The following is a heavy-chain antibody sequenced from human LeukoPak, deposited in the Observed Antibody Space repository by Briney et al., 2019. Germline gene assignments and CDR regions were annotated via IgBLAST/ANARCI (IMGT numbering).Heavy chain of an antibody. D-gene: IGHD3-10*01. Sequence: GGSLRLSCAASGFTFSSYWMSWVRQAPGKGLEWVANITQDGSEKYYVDSVKGLFTISRDNAKNSLYLQMNSLRAEDTAVYYCARDLQWFGELRGWAFDYWGQGSLVTLSS. V-gene: IGHV3-7*04. CDR2: ITQDGSEK. CDR1: GFTFSSYW. J-gene: IGHJ4*02. CDR3: ARDLQWFGELRGWAFDY.